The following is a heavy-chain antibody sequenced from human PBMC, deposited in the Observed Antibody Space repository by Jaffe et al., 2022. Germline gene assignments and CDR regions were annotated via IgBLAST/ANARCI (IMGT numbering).Heavy chain of an antibody. CDR2: IYSGGST. V-gene: IGHV3-66*02. CDR3: ARGGYYDSSGYYSYYFDY. CDR1: GFTVSSNY. D-gene: IGHD3-22*01. J-gene: IGHJ4*02. Sequence: EVQLVESGGGLVQPGGSLRLSCAASGFTVSSNYMSWVRQAPGKGLEWVSVIYSGGSTYYADSVKGRFTISRDNSKNTLYLQMNSLRAEDTAVYYCARGGYYDSSGYYSYYFDYWGQGTLVTVSS.